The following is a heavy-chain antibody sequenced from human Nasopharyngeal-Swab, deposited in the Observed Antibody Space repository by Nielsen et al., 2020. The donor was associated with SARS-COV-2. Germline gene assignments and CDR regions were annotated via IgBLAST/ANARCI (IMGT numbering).Heavy chain of an antibody. D-gene: IGHD3-22*01. CDR1: GGTFSSYA. Sequence: SVKVSCKASGGTFSSYAISWVRQAPGQGLEWMGGIITIFGTANYAQKFQGRVTITADESTSTAYMELSSMRSEDTAVYYCAFTQGIVVVITRQFDYWGQGTLVTVSS. V-gene: IGHV1-69*13. CDR3: AFTQGIVVVITRQFDY. CDR2: IITIFGTA. J-gene: IGHJ4*02.